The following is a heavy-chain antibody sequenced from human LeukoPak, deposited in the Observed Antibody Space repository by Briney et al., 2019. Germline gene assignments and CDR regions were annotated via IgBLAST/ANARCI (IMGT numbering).Heavy chain of an antibody. D-gene: IGHD5-12*01. CDR3: ARGEKISGYSGYDYYYYGMDV. CDR2: INPNSGGT. CDR1: GYTFTGYY. V-gene: IGHV1-2*02. J-gene: IGHJ6*02. Sequence: GASVKVSCKASGYTFTGYYMHWVRQAPGQGLEWMGWINPNSGGTNYAQKFQGRVTMTSDTSISTAYMELSRLRSDDTAVYYCARGEKISGYSGYDYYYYGMDVWGQGTTVTVSS.